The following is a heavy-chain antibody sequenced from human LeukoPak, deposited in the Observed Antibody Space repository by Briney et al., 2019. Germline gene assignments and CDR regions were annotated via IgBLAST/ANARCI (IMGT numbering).Heavy chain of an antibody. CDR2: IYYSGST. CDR3: ARDSRNCSGGSCYSVHGY. CDR1: GGSISSYY. V-gene: IGHV4-59*12. D-gene: IGHD2-15*01. J-gene: IGHJ4*02. Sequence: PSETLSLTCTVSGGSISSYYWSWIRQPPGKGLEWIGYIYYSGSTYYNPSLKSRVTISVDTSKNQFSLKLSSVTAADTAVYYCARDSRNCSGGSCYSVHGYWGQGTLVTVSS.